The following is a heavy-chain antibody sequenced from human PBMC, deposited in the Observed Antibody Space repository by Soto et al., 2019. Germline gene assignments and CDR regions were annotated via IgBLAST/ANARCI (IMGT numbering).Heavy chain of an antibody. J-gene: IGHJ5*02. CDR3: ARGERYWYPNCFDP. V-gene: IGHV4-59*01. Sequence: SETLSLTCTVSGGSISSYYWSWIRQPPGKGLEWIGYIYYSGSTNYNPSLKSRVTISVDTSKNQFSLKLSSVTAADTAVYYCARGERYWYPNCFDPWGQGTLVTVSS. CDR1: GGSISSYY. CDR2: IYYSGST. D-gene: IGHD2-8*02.